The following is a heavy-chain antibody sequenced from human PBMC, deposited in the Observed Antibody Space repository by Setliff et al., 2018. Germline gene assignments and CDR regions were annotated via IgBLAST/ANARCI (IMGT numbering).Heavy chain of an antibody. J-gene: IGHJ6*03. D-gene: IGHD5-18*01. V-gene: IGHV1-18*01. CDR2: ISGYNGYT. CDR3: AREGVDTRSSTDYRYYMDV. Sequence: ASVKVSCKASGYTFAKYGTSWVRQAPGQGLEWMGWISGYNGYTVYAQKLQGRVTLTTDTSTGTAYMELSSLTSADTAVYYCAREGVDTRSSTDYRYYMDVWGKGTTITVSS. CDR1: GYTFAKYG.